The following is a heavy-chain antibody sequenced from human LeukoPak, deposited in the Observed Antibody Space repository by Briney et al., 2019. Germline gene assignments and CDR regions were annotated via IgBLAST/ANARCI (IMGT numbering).Heavy chain of an antibody. D-gene: IGHD3-22*01. J-gene: IGHJ4*02. CDR2: INPSGIGT. CDR1: GYTFTNYY. CDR3: ARGVPNYFDSCGYLNY. V-gene: IGHV1-46*01. Sequence: ASVKVSCKASGYTFTNYYIHWVRQAPGQGLEWMGIINPSGIGTNYAQKFQGRVTMTRDTSTSTVYMELSSLRSEDTAVYYCARGVPNYFDSCGYLNYWGQGTLATVSS.